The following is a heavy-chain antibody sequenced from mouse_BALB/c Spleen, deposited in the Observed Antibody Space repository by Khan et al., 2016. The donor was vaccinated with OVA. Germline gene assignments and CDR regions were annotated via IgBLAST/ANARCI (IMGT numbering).Heavy chain of an antibody. D-gene: IGHD2-2*01. V-gene: IGHV1S135*01. Sequence: EVQLQESGPELMKPGASVKISCKASGYSFTSYYIHWVKRSHGKSLEWIGYIDPFNGGTTYNQKLKGKATLTVDKSSSTAYMHLSSLTPEASAVYYCSRHGYVAWFAYWGQGTLVTVSA. CDR3: SRHGYVAWFAY. CDR2: IDPFNGGT. CDR1: GYSFTSYY. J-gene: IGHJ3*01.